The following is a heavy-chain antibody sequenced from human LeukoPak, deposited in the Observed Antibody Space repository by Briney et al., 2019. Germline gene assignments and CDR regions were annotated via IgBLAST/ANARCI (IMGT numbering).Heavy chain of an antibody. CDR3: AIPTTVVTADFY. D-gene: IGHD4-23*01. Sequence: VASVKVSCKASGGTFSSYAISWVRQAPGQGLEWMGRIIPILGIANYAQKFQGRVTITADKSTSTAYMELSSLRSEDTAVYYCAIPTTVVTADFYWGQGTLVTVSS. J-gene: IGHJ4*02. CDR2: IIPILGIA. CDR1: GGTFSSYA. V-gene: IGHV1-69*04.